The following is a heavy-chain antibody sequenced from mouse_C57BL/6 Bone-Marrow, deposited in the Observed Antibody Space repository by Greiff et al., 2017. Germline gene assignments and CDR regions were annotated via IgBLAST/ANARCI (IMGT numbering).Heavy chain of an antibody. CDR1: GFTFSSYG. J-gene: IGHJ2*01. D-gene: IGHD1-1*01. V-gene: IGHV5-6*01. CDR2: ISSGGSYT. CDR3: AIVGTCCGSNYFDY. Sequence: EVQVVESGGDLVKPGGSLKLSCAASGFTFSSYGMSWVRQTPDKRLEWVATISSGGSYTYSPDSVKGRFTISRDNAMNTLYLQVSSLKSEDTAMYYCAIVGTCCGSNYFDYWGQGTTLSVSS.